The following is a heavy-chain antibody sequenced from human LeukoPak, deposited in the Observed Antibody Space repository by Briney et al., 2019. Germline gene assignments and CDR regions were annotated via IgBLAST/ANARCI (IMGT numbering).Heavy chain of an antibody. D-gene: IGHD6-19*01. CDR3: ARDTDTAVTGRQYYFDY. Sequence: PGGSLRLSCAASGFTFSSYEMNWVRQAPGKGLEWVSVLYTGGSTYYADSVKGRFSISRDNSKNTLYLQMNSLRAEDTAVYYCARDTDTAVTGRQYYFDYWGQGTLVTVSS. V-gene: IGHV3-66*01. J-gene: IGHJ4*02. CDR1: GFTFSSYE. CDR2: LYTGGST.